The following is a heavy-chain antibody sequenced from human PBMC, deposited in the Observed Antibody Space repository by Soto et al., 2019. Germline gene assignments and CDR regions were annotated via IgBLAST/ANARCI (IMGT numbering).Heavy chain of an antibody. CDR2: IWYDGSNK. D-gene: IGHD6-13*01. CDR1: GFTFSSYG. Sequence: ESGGGVVQPGRSLRLSCAASGFTFSSYGMHWVRQAPGKGLEWVAVIWYDGSNKYYADSVKGRFTISRDNSKNTLYLQMNSLRAEDTAVYYCASGYSSSWWVFDYWGQGTLVTVSS. V-gene: IGHV3-33*01. CDR3: ASGYSSSWWVFDY. J-gene: IGHJ4*02.